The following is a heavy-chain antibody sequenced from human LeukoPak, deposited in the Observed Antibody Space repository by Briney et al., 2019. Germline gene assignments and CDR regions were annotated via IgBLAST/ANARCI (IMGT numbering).Heavy chain of an antibody. CDR1: GFTFDDYA. CDR2: ISWNSGSI. Sequence: PGGSLRLSRAASGFTFDDYAMHWVRQAPGKGLEWVSGISWNSGSIGYADSVKGRFTISRDNAKNSLYLQMNSLRAEDTALYYCAKDIGDWGQGTLVTVSS. V-gene: IGHV3-9*01. J-gene: IGHJ4*02. CDR3: AKDIGD.